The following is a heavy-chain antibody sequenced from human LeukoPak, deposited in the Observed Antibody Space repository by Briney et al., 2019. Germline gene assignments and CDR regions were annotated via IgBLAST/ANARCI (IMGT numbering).Heavy chain of an antibody. CDR1: GVSISRFY. J-gene: IGHJ4*02. CDR3: VQTTGWPGFDY. Sequence: SETLSLICTTSGVSISRFYWSWVRQPPGKGLEWIANIYNGVPTFFNPSLKSRATISADTSKGQFSLQLASVTAADTAVYYCVQTTGWPGFDYWGQGILVTVSS. V-gene: IGHV4-4*09. CDR2: IYNGVPT. D-gene: IGHD6-19*01.